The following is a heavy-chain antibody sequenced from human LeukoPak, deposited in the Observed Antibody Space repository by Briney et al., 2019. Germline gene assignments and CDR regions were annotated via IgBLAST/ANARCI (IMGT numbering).Heavy chain of an antibody. Sequence: SETLSLTCAVYGGSFSGYYWSWIRQPPGKGLEWIGEINHSGSTNYNPSLKSRVTISVDTSKNQFSLKLSSVTAADTAVYYCARETQLGYYFDYWGQGTLVIVSS. V-gene: IGHV4-34*01. J-gene: IGHJ4*02. CDR2: INHSGST. D-gene: IGHD6-13*01. CDR3: ARETQLGYYFDY. CDR1: GGSFSGYY.